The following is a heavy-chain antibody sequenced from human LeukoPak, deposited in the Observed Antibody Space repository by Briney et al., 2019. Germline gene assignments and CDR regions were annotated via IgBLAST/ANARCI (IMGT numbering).Heavy chain of an antibody. CDR1: GYRFSSYG. V-gene: IGHV1-18*01. CDR3: AREGLEYYGMDV. D-gene: IGHD5-24*01. CDR2: ISGYKGNA. J-gene: IGHJ6*02. Sequence: ASVKVSCKASGYRFSSYGITWVRQAPGQGLEWMGWISGYKGNAVYAQKFQGRVTMTIDTSTTTAYMEVRSLRSDDTAVYYCAREGLEYYGMDVWGQGNTVTVSS.